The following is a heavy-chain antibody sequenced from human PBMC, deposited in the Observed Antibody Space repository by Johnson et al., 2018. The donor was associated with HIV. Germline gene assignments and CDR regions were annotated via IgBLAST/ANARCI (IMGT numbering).Heavy chain of an antibody. Sequence: VQLVESGGGVVQPGGSLRLSCAASGFTVSSYYMTWVRQAPGKGLEWVSVFFGGDGTYYADSVRGRFIISRDNSKNTLYLQMNSLRAEDAALYYCARVGVKGGSWYLGAFDIWGQGTMVTVSS. V-gene: IGHV3-66*01. CDR3: ARVGVKGGSWYLGAFDI. D-gene: IGHD6-13*01. J-gene: IGHJ3*02. CDR2: FFGGDGT. CDR1: GFTVSSYY.